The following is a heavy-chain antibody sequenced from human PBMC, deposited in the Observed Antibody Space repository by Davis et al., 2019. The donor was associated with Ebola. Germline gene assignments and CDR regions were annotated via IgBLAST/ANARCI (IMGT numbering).Heavy chain of an antibody. Sequence: MPSETLSLTCTVSGVSIRSGEYYWSWIRQHPGKGLEWIGHIFYSGATYYSPSLKGRITISVDTSKNQFSLELSSVTAADTAVYYCARGHFYESRGYFSWGQGTPVTVSS. V-gene: IGHV4-31*03. CDR3: ARGHFYESRGYFS. J-gene: IGHJ5*02. CDR2: IFYSGAT. D-gene: IGHD3-22*01. CDR1: GVSIRSGEYY.